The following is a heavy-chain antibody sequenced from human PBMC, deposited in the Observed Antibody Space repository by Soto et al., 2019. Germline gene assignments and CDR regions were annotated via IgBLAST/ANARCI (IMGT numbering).Heavy chain of an antibody. CDR1: GYSISSGYY. CDR3: ASFRSGWYYFDY. Sequence: SETLSLTCTVSGYSISSGYYWGWIRQPPGKGLEWIGSIYHSGSTYYNPSLKSRVTISVDTSKNQFSLKLSSVTAADTAVYYCASFRSGWYYFDYWGQGTLVTVSS. CDR2: IYHSGST. J-gene: IGHJ4*02. V-gene: IGHV4-38-2*02. D-gene: IGHD6-19*01.